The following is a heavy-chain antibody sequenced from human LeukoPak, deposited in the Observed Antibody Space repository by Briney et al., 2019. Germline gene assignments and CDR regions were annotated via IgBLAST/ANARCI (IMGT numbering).Heavy chain of an antibody. V-gene: IGHV3-23*01. Sequence: GGSLRLSCAASGFTFSSYAMSRVRQAPGEGLEWVSAISGSGGSTYYADSVKGRFTISRDNSKNTLYLQMNSLRAEDTAVYYCAKDRVVVVPTAMDYWGQGTLVTVSS. CDR1: GFTFSSYA. CDR3: AKDRVVVVPTAMDY. CDR2: ISGSGGST. J-gene: IGHJ4*02. D-gene: IGHD2-2*01.